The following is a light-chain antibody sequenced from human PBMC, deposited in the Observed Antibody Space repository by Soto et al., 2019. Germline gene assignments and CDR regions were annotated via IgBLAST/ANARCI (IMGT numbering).Light chain of an antibody. CDR1: QSVRNK. V-gene: IGKV3-15*01. Sequence: DIVLTQSPSALSVSPVERGTLSGRVSQSVRNKVAWYQHKPGQTPRVIIYDTSTRAAGIPARFSGSGYGTYFTLTISSLQSEDFAVYYCQQYNIWRSITFGQGTRLEIK. J-gene: IGKJ5*01. CDR2: DTS. CDR3: QQYNIWRSIT.